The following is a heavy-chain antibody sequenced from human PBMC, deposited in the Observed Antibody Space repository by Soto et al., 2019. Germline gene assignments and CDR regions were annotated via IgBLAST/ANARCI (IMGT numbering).Heavy chain of an antibody. Sequence: QVQLQESGPGLVKPSETLSLTCTVSGGSISSYYWSWIQQPPGKGLEWIGYIYYSGSTNYNPSLKSRVNISVDTSKNQSSRKLGSVTAADTAVYYCARAASSSSSGGWFDPWGQGTLVTVSS. CDR3: ARAASSSSSGGWFDP. J-gene: IGHJ5*02. V-gene: IGHV4-59*01. CDR1: GGSISSYY. D-gene: IGHD6-6*01. CDR2: IYYSGST.